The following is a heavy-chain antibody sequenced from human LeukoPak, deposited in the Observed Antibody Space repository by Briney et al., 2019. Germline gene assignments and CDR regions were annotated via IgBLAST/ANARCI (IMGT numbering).Heavy chain of an antibody. CDR1: GFTFSTYW. CDR2: ITTDGSST. J-gene: IGHJ4*02. CDR3: ARPISSGSIDY. V-gene: IGHV3-74*03. Sequence: PGGSLRLSCAASGFTFSTYWMHWVRQGPGKGLLWVSRITTDGSSTKYADSVKGRFTISRDNAKNTLYLQMNSLRAEDTAVYYCARPISSGSIDYWGRGTLVIVSS. D-gene: IGHD6-19*01.